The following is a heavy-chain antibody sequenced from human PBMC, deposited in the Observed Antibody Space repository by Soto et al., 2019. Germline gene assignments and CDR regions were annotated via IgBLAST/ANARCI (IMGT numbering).Heavy chain of an antibody. Sequence: RASLKISCKGSGYRFTSYWIGWWRQMPGKGLEWMGIIYPGDSDTRYSPSFQGQVTISADKSISTAYLQWSSLKASDTAMYYCVRGCSRTSVECSDYYHYVMAGWGQRATVTGSS. V-gene: IGHV5-51*01. CDR1: GYRFTSYW. D-gene: IGHD2-2*01. CDR3: VRGCSRTSVECSDYYHYVMAG. J-gene: IGHJ6*02. CDR2: IYPGDSDT.